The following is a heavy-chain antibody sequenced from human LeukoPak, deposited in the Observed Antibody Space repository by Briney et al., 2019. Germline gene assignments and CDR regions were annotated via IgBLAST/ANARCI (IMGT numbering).Heavy chain of an antibody. D-gene: IGHD3-16*01. Sequence: SVKVSCKASGYTFSGYAISWVRQAPGQGLEWMGGIIPIFGTSNYAQKFQGRVTITADESTSTAYMELSSLRSEDTAVYYCARGGGYYYYMDVWAKGTTVTVSS. J-gene: IGHJ6*03. V-gene: IGHV1-69*13. CDR2: IIPIFGTS. CDR3: ARGGGYYYYMDV. CDR1: GYTFSGYA.